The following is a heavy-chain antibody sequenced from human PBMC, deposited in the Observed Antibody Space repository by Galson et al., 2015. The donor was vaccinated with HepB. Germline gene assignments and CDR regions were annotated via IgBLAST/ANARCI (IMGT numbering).Heavy chain of an antibody. Sequence: SLRLSCAASGFTFSSYAMHWVRQAPGKGLEYVSAISSNGGSTYYADSVKGRFTISRDNSKNTLYLQMSSLRAEVTAVYYCVVYYYDSSGYYYPEYFQHWGQGTLVTVSS. CDR2: ISSNGGST. CDR1: GFTFSSYA. D-gene: IGHD3-22*01. CDR3: VVYYYDSSGYYYPEYFQH. V-gene: IGHV3-64D*06. J-gene: IGHJ1*01.